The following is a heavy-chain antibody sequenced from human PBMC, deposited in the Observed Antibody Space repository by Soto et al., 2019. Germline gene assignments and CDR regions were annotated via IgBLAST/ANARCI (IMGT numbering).Heavy chain of an antibody. J-gene: IGHJ4*02. CDR1: GVSISSLY. V-gene: IGHV4-59*01. D-gene: IGHD3-10*01. CDR2: IYYSGST. Sequence: QVQLQDSGPGLVKPSETLSLTCTVSGVSISSLYWSWIRQPPGKGLEWIGNIYYSGSTNYNPSLKSRVTISVDTSKNQFSLKLSSVTAADTAVYYCASQTANYYGSGSYYLPFDYWGQGTLVTVSS. CDR3: ASQTANYYGSGSYYLPFDY.